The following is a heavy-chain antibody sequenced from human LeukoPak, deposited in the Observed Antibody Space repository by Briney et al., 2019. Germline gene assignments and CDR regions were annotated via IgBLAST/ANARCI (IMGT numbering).Heavy chain of an antibody. J-gene: IGHJ4*02. CDR3: AKALDILTGYSLDY. CDR2: ISGGGGST. D-gene: IGHD3-9*01. V-gene: IGHV3-23*01. Sequence: GGSLRLSCAASGSTFSNYAMTWVRQAPGKGLEWVSAISGGGGSTYYADSVKGRFTNSRDNSMNTLYLQMNSLRAEDTAVYYCAKALDILTGYSLDYWGQGTLVPVSS. CDR1: GSTFSNYA.